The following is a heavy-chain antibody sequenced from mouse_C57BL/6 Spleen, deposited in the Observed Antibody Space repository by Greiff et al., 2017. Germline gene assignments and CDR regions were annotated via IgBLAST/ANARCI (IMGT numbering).Heavy chain of an antibody. CDR3: ARDPTWGAMDY. CDR1: GYSITSGYY. D-gene: IGHD2-10*01. Sequence: VQLQQSGPGLVKPSQSLSLTCSVTGYSITSGYYWNWIRQFPGNKLEWMGYISYDGSNNYNPSLKNRISITRDTSKNQFFLKLNSVTTEDTATYYCARDPTWGAMDYWGQGTSVTVSS. CDR2: ISYDGSN. V-gene: IGHV3-6*01. J-gene: IGHJ4*01.